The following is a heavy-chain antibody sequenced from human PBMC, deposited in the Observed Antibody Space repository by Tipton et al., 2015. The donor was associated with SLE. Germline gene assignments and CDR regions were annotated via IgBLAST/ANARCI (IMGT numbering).Heavy chain of an antibody. Sequence: TLSLTCTVSGYSISSGYYWHWIRQSPGRALEWIGYIYFDGNSNGRGNYNPSLKSRVTMSVDPSKMQFSLNLNSVTAADTALYFCARGVAERLGLDFWGQGSLVTVSS. D-gene: IGHD6-19*01. CDR1: GYSISSGYY. J-gene: IGHJ4*02. V-gene: IGHV4-61*01. CDR2: IYFDGNS. CDR3: ARGVAERLGLDF.